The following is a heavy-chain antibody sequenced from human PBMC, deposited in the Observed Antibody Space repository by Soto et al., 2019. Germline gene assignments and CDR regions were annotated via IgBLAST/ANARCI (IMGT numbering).Heavy chain of an antibody. CDR1: GGSISSGDYY. D-gene: IGHD6-6*01. CDR3: ARDWGYSSSFGFGNWFDP. CDR2: IYYSGST. V-gene: IGHV4-30-4*01. Sequence: QVQLQESGPGLVKPSQTLSLTCTVSGGSISSGDYYWSWIRQPPGKGLEWIGYIYYSGSTYYNPSLKSRVTISVDTSKIQFSLKLSSVTAADTAVYYCARDWGYSSSFGFGNWFDPWGQGPLVTVSS. J-gene: IGHJ5*02.